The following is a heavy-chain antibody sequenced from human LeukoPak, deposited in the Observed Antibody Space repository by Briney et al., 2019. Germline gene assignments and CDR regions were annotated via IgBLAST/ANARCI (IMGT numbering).Heavy chain of an antibody. CDR2: IGSSGSST. CDR3: AKGPTSHDAFDI. CDR1: GLTFSSDA. Sequence: GGSLRLSCAASGLTFSSDAMRWVRQAPGERVQRVSAIGSSGSSTYYTDSVKGRFTISRDNSKNTLYLQMNSLRAEDTAVYYCAKGPTSHDAFDIWGQGTMVTVSS. D-gene: IGHD3-16*01. V-gene: IGHV3-23*01. J-gene: IGHJ3*02.